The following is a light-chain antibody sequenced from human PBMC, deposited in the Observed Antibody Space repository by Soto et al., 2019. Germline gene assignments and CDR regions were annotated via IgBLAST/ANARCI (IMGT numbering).Light chain of an antibody. J-gene: IGLJ3*02. CDR1: SSNIGAGYD. CDR3: QSYDSSLTGWV. CDR2: GNN. V-gene: IGLV1-40*01. Sequence: VLTQPPSVSGAPGQRVTISCTGSSSNIGAGYDVHWYQQLPGTAPKLLIYGNNNRPSGVPDQFSGSKSGASASLAITGLQAEDEADYYCQSYDSSLTGWVFGGGTKLTVL.